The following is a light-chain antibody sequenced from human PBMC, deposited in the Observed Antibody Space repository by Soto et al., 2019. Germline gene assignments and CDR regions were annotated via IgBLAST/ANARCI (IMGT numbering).Light chain of an antibody. J-gene: IGLJ1*01. V-gene: IGLV2-14*02. CDR3: CSYTRNSPYV. CDR1: SSHIGSSNL. CDR2: EGN. Sequence: QSVLTQPASVSGSPGQSITISCTASSSHIGSSNLVSWYQHHSGKAPKLIIYEGNKRPSGVSNRFSGSKSGKTASLTISGLQAEDEGTYYCCSYTRNSPYVLRNGTKVTV.